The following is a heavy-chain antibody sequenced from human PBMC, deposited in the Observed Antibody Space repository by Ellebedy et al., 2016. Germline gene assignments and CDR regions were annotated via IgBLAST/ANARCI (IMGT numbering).Heavy chain of an antibody. CDR1: GGSVRSSSYY. CDR2: MYYRGST. CDR3: ACRPNWYFDL. V-gene: IGHV4-39*01. J-gene: IGHJ2*01. Sequence: GSLRLXXTVSGGSVRSSSYYWDWIRQPPGKGLEWIGSMYYRGSTNYNPSLKSRVTISVDTSKNQFSLKLTSVTAADTAVYYCACRPNWYFDLWGRGTLVTVSS.